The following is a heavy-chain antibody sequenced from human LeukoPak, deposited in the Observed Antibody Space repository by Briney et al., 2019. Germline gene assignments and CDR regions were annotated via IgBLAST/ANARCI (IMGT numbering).Heavy chain of an antibody. Sequence: GGSLRLSCAASGFIVSTYGMHWVRQVPGKGLEWVALIWYDGSNEYYADSVKGRFTISRDNSKNTLYLQMNSLRAEDTAVYHCARDKRRDGYKSDAFDIWGQGTMVTVSS. D-gene: IGHD5-24*01. CDR1: GFIVSTYG. J-gene: IGHJ3*02. V-gene: IGHV3-33*01. CDR2: IWYDGSNE. CDR3: ARDKRRDGYKSDAFDI.